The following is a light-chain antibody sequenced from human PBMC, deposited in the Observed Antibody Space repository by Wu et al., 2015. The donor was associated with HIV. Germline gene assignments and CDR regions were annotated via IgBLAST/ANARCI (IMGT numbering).Light chain of an antibody. CDR3: QQYNNWPPYS. Sequence: EIVMTQSPATLSVSLGERATLSCRASQNIYNNLAWYQQKRGQAPRLLIYDASIRATGVPARFSGSGSGTEFTLTITNVQSADSAVYYCQQYNNWPPYSFGQGTKLEIK. CDR1: QNIYNN. J-gene: IGKJ2*03. V-gene: IGKV3-15*01. CDR2: DAS.